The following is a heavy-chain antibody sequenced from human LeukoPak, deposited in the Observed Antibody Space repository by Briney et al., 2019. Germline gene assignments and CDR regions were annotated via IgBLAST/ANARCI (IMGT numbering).Heavy chain of an antibody. Sequence: SATLSLTCTVSGGSISSYYWSWIRQPPGKGLEWIGYIYYSGSTNYNPSLKSRVTISVDTSKNQFSLKLSSVTAADTAVYYCAREAYYDSSGYYASAHWGQGTLVTVSS. D-gene: IGHD3-22*01. J-gene: IGHJ4*02. CDR2: IYYSGST. CDR1: GGSISSYY. V-gene: IGHV4-59*01. CDR3: AREAYYDSSGYYASAH.